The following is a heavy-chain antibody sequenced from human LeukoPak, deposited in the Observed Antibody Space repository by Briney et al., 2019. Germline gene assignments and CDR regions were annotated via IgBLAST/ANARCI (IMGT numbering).Heavy chain of an antibody. J-gene: IGHJ4*02. CDR3: ARDLVVGATLFYFDY. Sequence: ASVKVSCKASGYTFTGYYMQWVRQAPGQGLEWMGWINPNSGGTNYAQKFQGRVTMTRDTSISTAYMELSRLRSDDTAVYYCARDLVVGATLFYFDYWGQGTLVTVSS. CDR2: INPNSGGT. CDR1: GYTFTGYY. D-gene: IGHD1-26*01. V-gene: IGHV1-2*02.